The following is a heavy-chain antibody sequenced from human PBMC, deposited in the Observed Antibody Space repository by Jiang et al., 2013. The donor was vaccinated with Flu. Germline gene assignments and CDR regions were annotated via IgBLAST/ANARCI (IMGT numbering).Heavy chain of an antibody. D-gene: IGHD2-15*01. Sequence: QLVESGGGLVKPGGSLRLSCAASGFTFSSYSMNWVRQAPGKGLEWVSSFSSSSSYIYYADSVKGRFTISRDNAKNSLYLQMNSLRAEDTAVYYCARVTGYCSGGSCYSAFDIWGQGTMVTVSS. CDR3: ARVTGYCSGGSCYSAFDI. CDR2: FSSSSSYI. J-gene: IGHJ3*02. V-gene: IGHV3-21*01. CDR1: GFTFSSYS.